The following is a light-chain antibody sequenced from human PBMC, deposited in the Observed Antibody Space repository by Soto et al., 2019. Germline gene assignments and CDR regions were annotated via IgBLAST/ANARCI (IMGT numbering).Light chain of an antibody. V-gene: IGKV3-15*01. J-gene: IGKJ2*01. Sequence: EIVMTQSPATLSVSPGERATLSCRASQSVSSNLGWYQQKPGQAPRLLIYGASTRAAGIPTRFSGSGSGTELALAIRSQQSEDAAVYYCQQYNKWPPGTFGQGTKLELK. CDR2: GAS. CDR1: QSVSSN. CDR3: QQYNKWPPGT.